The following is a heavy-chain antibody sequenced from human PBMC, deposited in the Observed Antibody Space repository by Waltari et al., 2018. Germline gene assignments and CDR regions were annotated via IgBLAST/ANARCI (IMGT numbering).Heavy chain of an antibody. D-gene: IGHD1-26*01. CDR3: ARYSGTQRDAFDI. CDR1: GGYLSGYY. V-gene: IGHV4-34*01. J-gene: IGHJ3*02. Sequence: QVQLQQWGAGLLKPSETLSLTCAVHGGYLSGYYWSWIRQPPGKGLEWIGEINHSGSTNYNPSLKSRVTISVDTSKNQFSLKLSSVTAADTAVYYCARYSGTQRDAFDIWGQGTMVTVSS. CDR2: INHSGST.